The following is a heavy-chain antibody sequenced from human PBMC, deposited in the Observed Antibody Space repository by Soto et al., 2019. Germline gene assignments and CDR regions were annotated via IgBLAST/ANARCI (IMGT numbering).Heavy chain of an antibody. D-gene: IGHD1-26*01. Sequence: QVQLVESGGGVVQPGRSLRLSCAASGFTFSTYGMHWVRQTPGKGLEWVALISYDGSNKLYSDSVRGRFTISRDNSKNTLYLQMNSLRAEDTAVYYCAKDQRTATEIAWCFDLWGRGTLVPVSS. CDR3: AKDQRTATEIAWCFDL. J-gene: IGHJ2*01. CDR1: GFTFSTYG. V-gene: IGHV3-30*18. CDR2: ISYDGSNK.